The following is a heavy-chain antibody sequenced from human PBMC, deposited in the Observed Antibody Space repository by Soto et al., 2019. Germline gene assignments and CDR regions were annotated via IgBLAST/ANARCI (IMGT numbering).Heavy chain of an antibody. CDR1: GGSFSGYY. J-gene: IGHJ4*02. CDR3: ARGRWSATGYYFDY. CDR2: INHSGST. Sequence: SETLSLTCAVYGGSFSGYYWSWIRQPQGKGLEWIGEINHSGSTNYNPSLKSRVTISVDTSKNQFSLKLSSVTAADTAVYYCARGRWSATGYYFDYWGQGTLVTV. V-gene: IGHV4-34*01. D-gene: IGHD6-25*01.